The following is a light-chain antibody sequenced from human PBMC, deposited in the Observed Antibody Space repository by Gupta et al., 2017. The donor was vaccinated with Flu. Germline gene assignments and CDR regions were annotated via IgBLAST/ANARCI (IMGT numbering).Light chain of an antibody. CDR1: ALPKKY. CDR3: YSTDSSGDHRV. Sequence: GQTARITCSGDALPKKYAYWYQQKSGQAPVLVIYEDTKRPSGIPEKFSGSSSGTMATLTISGAQVEDEGDYYCYSTDSSGDHRVFGGGIKLTVL. CDR2: EDT. V-gene: IGLV3-10*01. J-gene: IGLJ3*02.